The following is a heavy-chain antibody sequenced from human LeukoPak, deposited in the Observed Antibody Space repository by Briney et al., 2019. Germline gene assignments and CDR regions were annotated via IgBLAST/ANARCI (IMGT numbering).Heavy chain of an antibody. CDR1: GYRFTSYW. CDR3: ARHRYYGGSADDAFDI. D-gene: IGHD4-23*01. Sequence: GESLKISCQGSGYRFTSYWIGWVRQMPGKGLEWMGIIYPDDSDTRYSPSFQGQVAISADKSISTAYLQWSSLTASDTAMYYCARHRYYGGSADDAFDIWGQGTMVTVSS. J-gene: IGHJ3*02. V-gene: IGHV5-51*01. CDR2: IYPDDSDT.